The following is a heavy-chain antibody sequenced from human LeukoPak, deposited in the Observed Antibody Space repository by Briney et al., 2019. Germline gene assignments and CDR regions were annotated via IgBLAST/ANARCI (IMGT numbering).Heavy chain of an antibody. CDR2: IIPILGIA. Sequence: SVKVSCKASGGTFSSYAISWVPQAPGQGLEWMGRIIPILGIANYAQKFQGRVTITADKSTSTAYMEMSSLRSEDTAVYYCAREERGLGYCSGGSCYFAFDIWGQGTMVTVSS. CDR1: GGTFSSYA. CDR3: AREERGLGYCSGGSCYFAFDI. V-gene: IGHV1-69*04. D-gene: IGHD2-15*01. J-gene: IGHJ3*02.